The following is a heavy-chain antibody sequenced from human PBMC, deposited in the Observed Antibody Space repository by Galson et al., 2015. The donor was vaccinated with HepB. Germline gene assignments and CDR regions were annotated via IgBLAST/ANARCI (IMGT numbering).Heavy chain of an antibody. J-gene: IGHJ3*02. Sequence: SLRLSCAASGFTFSSYGMHWVRQAPGKGLEWVAVISYDGSNKYYADSVKGRFTISRNNSKNTLYLQMNSLRAEDTAVYYCATSQDIVLMVYRHDAFDIWGQGTMVTVSS. CDR1: GFTFSSYG. V-gene: IGHV3-30*03. CDR2: ISYDGSNK. D-gene: IGHD2-8*01. CDR3: ATSQDIVLMVYRHDAFDI.